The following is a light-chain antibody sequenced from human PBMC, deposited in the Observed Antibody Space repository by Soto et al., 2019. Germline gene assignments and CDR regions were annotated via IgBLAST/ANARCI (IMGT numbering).Light chain of an antibody. CDR3: SSYAGSTTFVV. V-gene: IGLV2-8*01. CDR2: EVT. CDR1: SSDVGGFHS. J-gene: IGLJ2*01. Sequence: QSVLTQPPSASGSPGQSVTISCTGTSSDVGGFHSVSWYQHLPGEAPKLLIYEVTRRPSGVPDRFSGSKSGNTASLTVSGLQAEDEAAYYCSSYAGSTTFVVFGGGTKLTVL.